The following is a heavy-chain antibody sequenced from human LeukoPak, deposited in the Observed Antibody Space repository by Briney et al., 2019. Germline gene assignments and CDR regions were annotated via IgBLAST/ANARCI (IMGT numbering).Heavy chain of an antibody. Sequence: PSETLSLTCTVSGGSISSGGYYWSWIRQHPGKGLEWIGYIYYSGSTYYNPSLKSRVTISVDTSKNQFSLKLSSVTAADTAVYYCARAVPFYHYGMDVWGQGTTVTVSS. V-gene: IGHV4-31*03. CDR1: GGSISSGGYY. CDR3: ARAVPFYHYGMDV. J-gene: IGHJ6*02. CDR2: IYYSGST. D-gene: IGHD1-1*01.